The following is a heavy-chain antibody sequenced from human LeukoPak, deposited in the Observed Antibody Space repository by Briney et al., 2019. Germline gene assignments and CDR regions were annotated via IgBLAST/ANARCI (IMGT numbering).Heavy chain of an antibody. CDR1: GGSISSGGYY. V-gene: IGHV4-30-2*01. CDR2: IYHSGST. CDR3: ARGSMRFLEWLLLGDAFDI. Sequence: PSETLSLTCTVSGGSISSGGYYWSWIRQPPGKGLEWIGYIYHSGSTYYNPSLKGRVTISVDRSKNQFSLKLSSVTAADTAVYYCARGSMRFLEWLLLGDAFDIWGQGTMVTASS. D-gene: IGHD3-3*01. J-gene: IGHJ3*02.